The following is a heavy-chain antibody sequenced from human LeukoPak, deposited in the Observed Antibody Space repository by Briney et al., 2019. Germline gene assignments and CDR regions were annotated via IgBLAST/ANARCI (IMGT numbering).Heavy chain of an antibody. D-gene: IGHD6-13*01. V-gene: IGHV4-39*07. CDR1: GGSISSSSYY. CDR2: IYYSGST. Sequence: NPSETLSLTCTVSGGSISSSSYYWGWIRQPPGKGLEWIGSIYYSGSTYYNPSLKSRVTISVDTSKNQFSLKLSSVTAADTAVYYCARGTAYSSSLYYYYGMDVWGQGTTVTVSS. J-gene: IGHJ6*02. CDR3: ARGTAYSSSLYYYYGMDV.